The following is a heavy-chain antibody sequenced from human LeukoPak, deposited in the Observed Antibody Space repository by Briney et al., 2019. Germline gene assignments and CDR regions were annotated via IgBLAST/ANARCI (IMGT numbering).Heavy chain of an antibody. CDR1: GFTFSSYG. Sequence: GRSLRLSCAASGFTFSSYGMHWVRQAPGKGLEWVAVISYDGSNKYYADSVKGRFTISRDNSKNTLYLQMNSLRAEDTAVYYCARDLLGGGLFDYWGQGTLVTVSS. CDR2: ISYDGSNK. V-gene: IGHV3-30*03. D-gene: IGHD3-16*01. J-gene: IGHJ4*02. CDR3: ARDLLGGGLFDY.